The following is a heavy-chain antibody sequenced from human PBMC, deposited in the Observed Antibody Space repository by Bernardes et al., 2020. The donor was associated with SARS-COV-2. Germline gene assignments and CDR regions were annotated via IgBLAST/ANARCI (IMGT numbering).Heavy chain of an antibody. CDR3: ARFTDYGGNAALWD. Sequence: ASVKVSCKASGYTVTGYYMHRVRQAPGHGLEWMGWINPNSGGTNDAQKFQGRVTMTRDTSISKADMELSRLRSDDTAVYYCARFTDYGGNAALWDWGQGTLVTVSS. CDR1: GYTVTGYY. CDR2: INPNSGGT. J-gene: IGHJ4*02. D-gene: IGHD4-17*01. V-gene: IGHV1-2*02.